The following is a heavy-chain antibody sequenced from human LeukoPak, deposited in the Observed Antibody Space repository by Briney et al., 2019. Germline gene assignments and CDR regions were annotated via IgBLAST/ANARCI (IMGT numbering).Heavy chain of an antibody. CDR2: IYYSGST. J-gene: IGHJ2*01. D-gene: IGHD2-2*01. CDR1: GGSVSSGSYY. V-gene: IGHV4-61*01. CDR3: ARGDCSSTSCYVWYFDL. Sequence: SETLSLTCTVSGGSVSSGSYYWSWIRQPPGKGLEWIGYIYYSGSTNYNPSLKSRVTISVDTSKNQFSLKPSSVTAADTAVYYCARGDCSSTSCYVWYFDLWGRGTLVTVSS.